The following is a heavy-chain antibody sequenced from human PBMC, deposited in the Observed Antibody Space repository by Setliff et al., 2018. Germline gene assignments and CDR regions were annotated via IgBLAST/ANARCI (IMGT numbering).Heavy chain of an antibody. D-gene: IGHD6-6*01. CDR2: INHRGST. CDR1: GGTFSDYY. Sequence: SETLSLTCAAYGGTFSDYYWTWIRQPPGKGLEWIGEINHRGSTNYNPSLKSRATISIDTSKDQFSLKLISMSAADTAVYFCARGRNIAARLLDSWDQGALVTVSS. V-gene: IGHV4-34*01. CDR3: ARGRNIAARLLDS. J-gene: IGHJ4*02.